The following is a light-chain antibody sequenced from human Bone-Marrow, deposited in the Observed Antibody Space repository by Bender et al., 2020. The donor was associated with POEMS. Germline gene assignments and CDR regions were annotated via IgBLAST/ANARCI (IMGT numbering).Light chain of an antibody. CDR3: QSYDNSLGGWV. V-gene: IGLV3-1*01. CDR2: HDS. J-gene: IGLJ3*02. CDR1: KLGDKF. Sequence: SYEVTQPPSVSVSPGQTASITCSGDKLGDKFTSWYQQKAGQSPVLVIYHDSKRPSGIPDRFSGSKSGTSASLAITGLQAEDEGDYYCQSYDNSLGGWVFGGGTKLTVL.